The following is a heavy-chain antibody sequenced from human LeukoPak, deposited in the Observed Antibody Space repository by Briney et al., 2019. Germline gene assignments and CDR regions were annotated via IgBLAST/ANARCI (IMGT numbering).Heavy chain of an antibody. V-gene: IGHV4-39*01. Sequence: SETLSLTCTVSGGSISSRSYYWGWIRQPPGKGLEWIGSIYYSGSTYYNPSLKSRVTISVDTSKNQFSLKLSSVTAADTAVYYCARHPSGSYFPKWYFDLWGRGTLVTVSS. CDR2: IYYSGST. J-gene: IGHJ2*01. CDR3: ARHPSGSYFPKWYFDL. CDR1: GGSISSRSYY. D-gene: IGHD1-26*01.